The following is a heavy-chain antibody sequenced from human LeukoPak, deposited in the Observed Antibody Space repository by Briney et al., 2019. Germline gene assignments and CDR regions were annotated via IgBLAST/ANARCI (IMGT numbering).Heavy chain of an antibody. Sequence: SETLSLTCTVSGYSVSSGYYWGWIRPPPGKGLEWIGSMYHSGDTYNNPSLKSRVTISVDTSKNQLSLKLSSVTAADTAVYYCARSKAHLSTSWYGSWFDHWGQGTLVTVSS. V-gene: IGHV4-38-2*02. CDR1: GYSVSSGYY. J-gene: IGHJ5*02. CDR2: MYHSGDT. D-gene: IGHD2-2*01. CDR3: ARSKAHLSTSWYGSWFDH.